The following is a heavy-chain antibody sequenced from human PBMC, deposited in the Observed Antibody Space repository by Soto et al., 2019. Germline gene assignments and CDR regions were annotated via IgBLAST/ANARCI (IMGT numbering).Heavy chain of an antibody. CDR3: ALDSSGYYSQYHLDY. CDR1: GYTFTGYY. Sequence: GASVKVSCKASGYTFTGYYMHWVRQAPGQGLEWMGWINPNSGGTNYAQKFQGRVTMTRDTSISTAYMELSRLRSDDTAVYYCALDSSGYYSQYHLDYCRQRNLVTVCS. CDR2: INPNSGGT. V-gene: IGHV1-2*02. D-gene: IGHD3-22*01. J-gene: IGHJ4*02.